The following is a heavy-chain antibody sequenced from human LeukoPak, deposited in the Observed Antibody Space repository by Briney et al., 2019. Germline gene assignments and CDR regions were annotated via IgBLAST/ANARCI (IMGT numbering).Heavy chain of an antibody. D-gene: IGHD2-21*02. CDR3: AREEGTDCGGDCYSGY. J-gene: IGHJ4*02. CDR2: IKNDGSIT. V-gene: IGHV3-74*01. CDR1: GFIFSGYW. Sequence: GGSLRLSCAASGFIFSGYWMHWVRQAPGKGLVWLSRIKNDGSITSYADSVKGRFTISRDNAKNTLYLQMNSLRVEDTAVYYCAREEGTDCGGDCYSGYWGQGTLVTVSS.